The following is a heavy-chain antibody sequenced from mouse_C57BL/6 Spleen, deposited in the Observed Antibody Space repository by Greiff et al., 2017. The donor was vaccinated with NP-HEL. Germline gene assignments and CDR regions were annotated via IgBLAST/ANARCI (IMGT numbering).Heavy chain of an antibody. D-gene: IGHD1-1*01. V-gene: IGHV1-26*01. CDR3: ARRYYYGMGYFDY. J-gene: IGHJ2*01. Sequence: EVQLQQSGPELVKPGASVKISCKASGYTFTDYYMNWVKQSHGKSLEWIGDINPNNGGTSYNQKFKGKATLTVDKSSSTAYMELRSLTSEDSAVYYCARRYYYGMGYFDYWGQGTTLTVSS. CDR1: GYTFTDYY. CDR2: INPNNGGT.